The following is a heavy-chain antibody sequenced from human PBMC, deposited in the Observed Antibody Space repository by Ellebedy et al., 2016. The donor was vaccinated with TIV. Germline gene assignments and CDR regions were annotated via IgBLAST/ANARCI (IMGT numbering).Heavy chain of an antibody. J-gene: IGHJ6*02. Sequence: AASVKVSCKASGGTFSSYAISWVRQAPGQGLEWMGGIIPIFGTASYAQKFQGRVTMTRDTSTSTVYMELSSLRSEDTAVYYCARAVAVAGPNYYYYYGMDVWGQGTTVTVSS. CDR2: IIPIFGTA. CDR3: ARAVAVAGPNYYYYYGMDV. V-gene: IGHV1-69*05. D-gene: IGHD6-19*01. CDR1: GGTFSSYA.